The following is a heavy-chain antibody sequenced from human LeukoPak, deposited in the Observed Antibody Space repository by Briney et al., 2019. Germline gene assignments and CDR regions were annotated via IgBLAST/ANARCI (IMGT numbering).Heavy chain of an antibody. CDR1: GFTFSDYG. J-gene: IGHJ6*02. CDR2: IRFDGSNK. V-gene: IGHV3-30*02. D-gene: IGHD6-25*01. Sequence: PGGSLRLSCAASGFTFSDYGMNWVRQAPGKGLEWVAFIRFDGSNKYYADSVKGRFTISRDNSKNTLYLQMNSLRAQDTAVYYCAREPIAADYYFGMDVWGQGTTVTVSS. CDR3: AREPIAADYYFGMDV.